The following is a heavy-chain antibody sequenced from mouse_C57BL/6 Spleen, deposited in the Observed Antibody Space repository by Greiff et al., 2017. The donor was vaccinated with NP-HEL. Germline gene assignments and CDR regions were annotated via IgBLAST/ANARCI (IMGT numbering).Heavy chain of an antibody. CDR2: IYPGGGYT. J-gene: IGHJ1*03. D-gene: IGHD1-1*01. CDR3: ARDDYGTRGYFDV. V-gene: IGHV1-63*01. CDR1: GYTFTNYW. Sequence: VKLQQSGAELVRPGTSVKMSCKASGYTFTNYWIGWAKQRPGHGLEWIGDIYPGGGYTNYNEKFKGKATLTADKSSSTAYMQFSSLTSEDSASYYCARDDYGTRGYFDVWGTGTTVTVSS.